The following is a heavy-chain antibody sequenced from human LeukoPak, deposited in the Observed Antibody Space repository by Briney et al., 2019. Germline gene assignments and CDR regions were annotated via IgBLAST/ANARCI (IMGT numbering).Heavy chain of an antibody. V-gene: IGHV4-31*03. Sequence: PQTLSLTCTVSGGSISSGGYYWSWIRQHPGKGLEWIGYIYYSGSTYYNPSLKSRVTISVDTSKNQFSLKLSSVTAADTAVYYCARERSGEHAFDIWGQGTMVTVSS. CDR3: ARERSGEHAFDI. CDR1: GGSISSGGYY. D-gene: IGHD1-26*01. J-gene: IGHJ3*02. CDR2: IYYSGST.